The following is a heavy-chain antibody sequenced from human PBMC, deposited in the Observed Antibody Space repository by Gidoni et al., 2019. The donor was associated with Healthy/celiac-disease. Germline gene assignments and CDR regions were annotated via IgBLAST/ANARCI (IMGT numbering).Heavy chain of an antibody. CDR1: GFTFSSYW. CDR2: IKQDGSEK. CDR3: ARDRGSGWYRVGPGTKFDI. Sequence: EVQLVESGGGLVQPGGSLRLSCAASGFTFSSYWMSWVRQAPGKGLEWVANIKQDGSEKYYVDSVKGRFTISRDNAKNSLYLQMNSLRAEDTAVYYCARDRGSGWYRVGPGTKFDIWGQGTMVTVSS. J-gene: IGHJ3*02. V-gene: IGHV3-7*01. D-gene: IGHD6-19*01.